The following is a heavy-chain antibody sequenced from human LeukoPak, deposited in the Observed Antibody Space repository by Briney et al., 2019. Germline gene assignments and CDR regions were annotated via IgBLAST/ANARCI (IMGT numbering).Heavy chain of an antibody. CDR3: AVGAIFPYAEYFQH. Sequence: KTSETLSLTCTVSGGSISSGGYYWSWIRQHPGKGLEWIGYIYYSGSTYYNPSLKSRVTISVDTSKNRFSLKLSSVTAADTAVYYCAVGAIFPYAEYFQHWGQGTLVTVSS. CDR2: IYYSGST. D-gene: IGHD1-26*01. CDR1: GGSISSGGYY. J-gene: IGHJ1*01. V-gene: IGHV4-31*03.